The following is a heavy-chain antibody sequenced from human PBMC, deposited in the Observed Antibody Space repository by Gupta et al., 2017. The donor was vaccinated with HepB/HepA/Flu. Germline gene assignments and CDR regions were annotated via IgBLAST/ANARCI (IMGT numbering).Heavy chain of an antibody. CDR3: AKGQTSHYFDY. CDR2: IYVNGRT. J-gene: IGHJ4*02. V-gene: IGHV3-23*01. CDR1: GFTFSSDG. Sequence: EVQLLQSGGGLVQPRGSLRLSWAAPGFTFSSDGMSWVREAPGKGLEWVSAIYVNGRTYYADFVKGRFTISKDISKNTLYLQMNSLRAEDTAVYYCAKGQTSHYFDYWGRGTLVTVSS.